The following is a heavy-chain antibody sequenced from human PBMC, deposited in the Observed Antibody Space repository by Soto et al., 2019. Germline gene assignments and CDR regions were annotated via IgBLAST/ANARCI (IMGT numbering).Heavy chain of an antibody. Sequence: ASETLSLTCTVSGGSISSSSYYWGWIRQPPGKGLEWIGTFYYSESTYYNPSLKSRVTISVDTSKNQFSLKLSSVTAADTAVYYCARHFLTGHDYYYYYGMDVWGQGTTVTVS. D-gene: IGHD3-3*01. CDR2: FYYSEST. J-gene: IGHJ6*02. CDR3: ARHFLTGHDYYYYYGMDV. CDR1: GGSISSSSYY. V-gene: IGHV4-39*01.